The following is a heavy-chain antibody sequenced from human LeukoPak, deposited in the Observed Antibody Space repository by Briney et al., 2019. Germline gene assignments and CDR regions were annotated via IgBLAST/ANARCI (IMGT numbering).Heavy chain of an antibody. Sequence: KPSETLSLTCAVYGGSFSGYYWSWIRQPPGKGLEWIGEINHSGSTNYNPSLKSRVTISVDTSKNQFSLKLSSVTAADTAVYYCARDYDYSNHNTYYWGQGTLVTVSS. CDR3: ARDYDYSNHNTYY. CDR2: INHSGST. CDR1: GGSFSGYY. D-gene: IGHD4-4*01. V-gene: IGHV4-34*01. J-gene: IGHJ4*02.